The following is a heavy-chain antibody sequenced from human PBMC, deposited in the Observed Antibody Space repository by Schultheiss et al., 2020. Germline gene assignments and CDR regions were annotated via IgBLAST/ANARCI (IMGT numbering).Heavy chain of an antibody. V-gene: IGHV4-31*03. CDR2: IYYSGST. D-gene: IGHD3-10*01. CDR3: ARDSVLGSGNTYGMDV. Sequence: SETLSLTCTVSGGSISSGGYYWSWIRQLPGKGLEWIGYIYYSGSTYYNPSLKSRVTISVDTSKNQFSLKLSSVTAADTAVYYCARDSVLGSGNTYGMDVWGQVTTVSVCS. CDR1: GGSISSGGYY. J-gene: IGHJ6*01.